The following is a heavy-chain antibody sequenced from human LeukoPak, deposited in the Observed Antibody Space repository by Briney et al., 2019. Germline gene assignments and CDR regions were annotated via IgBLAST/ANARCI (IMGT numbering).Heavy chain of an antibody. J-gene: IGHJ5*02. CDR2: IYYSENT. CDR1: GGSISSYY. V-gene: IGHV4-59*01. D-gene: IGHD2-8*01. CDR3: ARGMGGNWFDP. Sequence: SETLAHTCTVSGGSISSYYWSWIRQPPRKGLEWIVYIYYSENTNYNPSLKRRLTISVDTSKNQFSLKLSSVTAADTAMYYCARGMGGNWFDPWGQGTLVTVSS.